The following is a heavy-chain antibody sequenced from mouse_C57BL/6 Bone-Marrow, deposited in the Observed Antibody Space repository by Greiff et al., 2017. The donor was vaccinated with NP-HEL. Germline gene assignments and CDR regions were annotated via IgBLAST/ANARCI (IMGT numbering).Heavy chain of an antibody. D-gene: IGHD2-14*01. CDR1: GFTFSDYG. CDR2: ISSGSSTI. J-gene: IGHJ3*01. CDR3: ARPGVLSPFLAY. Sequence: EVQRVESGGGLVKPGGSLKLSCAASGFTFSDYGMHWVRQAPEKGLEWVAYISSGSSTIYYVDTVKGRFTISRDNAKNTLFLQMTSLRSEDTAMYYCARPGVLSPFLAYWGQGTLVTVSA. V-gene: IGHV5-17*01.